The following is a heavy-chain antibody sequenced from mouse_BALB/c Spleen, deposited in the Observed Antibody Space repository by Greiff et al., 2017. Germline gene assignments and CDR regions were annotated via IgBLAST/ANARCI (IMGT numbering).Heavy chain of an antibody. CDR2: INSNGGST. Sequence: EVKLMESGGGLVQPGGSLKLSCAASGFTFSSYGMSWVRQTPDKRLELVATINSNGGSTYYPDSVKGRFTISRDNAKNTLYLQMSSLKSEDTAMYYCAREGGNYAMDYWGQGTSVTVSS. CDR1: GFTFSSYG. CDR3: AREGGNYAMDY. V-gene: IGHV5-6-3*01. J-gene: IGHJ4*01.